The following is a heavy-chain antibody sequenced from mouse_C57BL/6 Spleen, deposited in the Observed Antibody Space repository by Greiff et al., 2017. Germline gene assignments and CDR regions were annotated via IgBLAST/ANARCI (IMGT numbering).Heavy chain of an antibody. CDR3: TRGYYGGAY. CDR2: IDPETGGT. J-gene: IGHJ3*01. D-gene: IGHD1-1*01. CDR1: GYTFSDYE. V-gene: IGHV1-15*01. Sequence: VKLQESGAELVRPGASVTLSCKASGYTFSDYEMHWVKQTPVHGLEWIGAIDPETGGTAYNQKFKGKAILTADKASSTAYMELRSLTSEDSAVYYCTRGYYGGAYWGQGTLVTVSA.